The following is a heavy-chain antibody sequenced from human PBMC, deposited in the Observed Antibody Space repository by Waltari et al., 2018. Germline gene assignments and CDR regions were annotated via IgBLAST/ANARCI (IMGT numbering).Heavy chain of an antibody. Sequence: EVQHLESGGGLVQPGGSLRLSCAASGFTFSIFAMTWVRQAPGKGLEWVSGISTSGGSTYYADSVKGRFTISRDNSKNTLYLQLNSLRAEDTAVYYCARRSRVGTAVDVWGQGTTVTVSS. CDR3: ARRSRVGTAVDV. D-gene: IGHD2-15*01. J-gene: IGHJ6*02. CDR1: GFTFSIFA. CDR2: ISTSGGST. V-gene: IGHV3-23*01.